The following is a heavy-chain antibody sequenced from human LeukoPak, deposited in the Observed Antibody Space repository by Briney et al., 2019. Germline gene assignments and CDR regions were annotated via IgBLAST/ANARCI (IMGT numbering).Heavy chain of an antibody. J-gene: IGHJ4*02. Sequence: GSLRLSCAASGFTFSSYSMNWVRQPPGKGLEWIGEIYHSGSTNYNPSLRSRVTISVDKSKNQFSLKLSSVTAADTAVYYCAGKDYYGSGSFDYWGQGTLVTVSS. V-gene: IGHV4-4*02. D-gene: IGHD3-10*01. CDR1: GFTFSSYSM. CDR2: IYHSGST. CDR3: AGKDYYGSGSFDY.